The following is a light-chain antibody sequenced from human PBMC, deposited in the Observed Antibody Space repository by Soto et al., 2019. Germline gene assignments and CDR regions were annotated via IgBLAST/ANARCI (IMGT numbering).Light chain of an antibody. Sequence: QSVLTQPPSASGTPGQRVTISCSGSSSKIGSNTVNWYQQLPGTAPKLLIYSNNQRPSGVPHRFSGSKSGTSASLAISGLPSEDEDDYYCAAWDDSLNGYVFGTGTKLTVL. CDR2: SNN. CDR3: AAWDDSLNGYV. V-gene: IGLV1-44*01. CDR1: SSKIGSNT. J-gene: IGLJ1*01.